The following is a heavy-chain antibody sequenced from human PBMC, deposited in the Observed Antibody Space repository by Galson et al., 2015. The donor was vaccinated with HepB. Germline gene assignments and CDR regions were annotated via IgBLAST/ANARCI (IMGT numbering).Heavy chain of an antibody. Sequence: ETLSLTCTVSGGSISSYYWSWIRQPPGKGLEWIGYIYYSGSTNYNPSLKSRVTISVDTSKNQFSLKLSSVTAADTAVYYCAGGAIAAALDYWGQGTLVTVSS. V-gene: IGHV4-59*01. CDR2: IYYSGST. CDR1: GGSISSYY. D-gene: IGHD6-13*01. CDR3: AGGAIAAALDY. J-gene: IGHJ4*02.